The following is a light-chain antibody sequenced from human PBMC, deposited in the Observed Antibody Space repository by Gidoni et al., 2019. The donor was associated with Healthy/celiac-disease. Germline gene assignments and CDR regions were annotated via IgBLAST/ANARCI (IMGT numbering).Light chain of an antibody. CDR1: QSVSSY. Sequence: EIVLTQSPATLSLSPGERATLSCRASQSVSSYLAWYQQKPGQAPRLLIYDASNRATGIPARFSGSWSGTDFTLTISSLEPEDFAVYYCQQRSNWPHTFXGXTKVEIK. J-gene: IGKJ4*01. CDR3: QQRSNWPHT. CDR2: DAS. V-gene: IGKV3-11*01.